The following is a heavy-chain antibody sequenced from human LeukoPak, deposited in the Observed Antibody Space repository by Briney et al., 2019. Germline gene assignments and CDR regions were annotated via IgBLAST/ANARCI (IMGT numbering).Heavy chain of an antibody. D-gene: IGHD2-15*01. CDR1: GFTFSSYE. Sequence: PGGSLRLSCAASGFTFSSYEMNWVRQAPGKGLEWVSYISSSGSTIYYADSVKGRFTISRDNAKNSLYLQMNSLRAEDSAVYYCARASAYCSGGSCYGAAYFDYWGQGTLVTVSS. CDR2: ISSSGSTI. CDR3: ARASAYCSGGSCYGAAYFDY. V-gene: IGHV3-48*03. J-gene: IGHJ4*02.